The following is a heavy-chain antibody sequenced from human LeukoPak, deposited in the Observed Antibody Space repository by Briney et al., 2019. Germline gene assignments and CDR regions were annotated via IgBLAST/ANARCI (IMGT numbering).Heavy chain of an antibody. CDR1: GYTFTSYY. Sequence: ASVKVSCKASGYTFTSYYIHWVRQAPGQGLEWMGIINPSVGSTTYAQKVQGRVTMTRDTSTSTVYMELSSLRSEDTAVYYCAREGIDSGARLAFNIWGQGTMVTVSS. CDR2: INPSVGST. CDR3: AREGIDSGARLAFNI. D-gene: IGHD6-19*01. J-gene: IGHJ3*02. V-gene: IGHV1-46*01.